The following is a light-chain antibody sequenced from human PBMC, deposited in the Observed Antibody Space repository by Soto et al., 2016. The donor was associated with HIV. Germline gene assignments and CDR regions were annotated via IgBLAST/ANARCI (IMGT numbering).Light chain of an antibody. V-gene: IGKV1-5*03. CDR3: QXYNRYPWT. CDR1: QSVGNW. CDR2: KAS. J-gene: IGKJ1*01. Sequence: DIQMTQSPSTLSASVGDRVTITCRASQSVGNWLAWYQQKAGKAPKLLIYKASNLEVGVPSRFSGSGSETDFTLTINSLQPDDIATYYCQXYNRYPWTFGQGTKVEIK.